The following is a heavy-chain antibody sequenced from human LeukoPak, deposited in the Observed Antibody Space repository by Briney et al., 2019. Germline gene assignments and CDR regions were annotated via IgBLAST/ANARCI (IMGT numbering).Heavy chain of an antibody. CDR2: INPNSGGT. V-gene: IGHV1-2*02. CDR3: ARVPRIVARPFDY. D-gene: IGHD6-6*01. CDR1: GYTFTGYH. J-gene: IGHJ4*02. Sequence: AASVKVSCKASGYTFTGYHMHWVRQAPGQGLEWMGWINPNSGGTNYAQKFQGRVTMTRDTSISTAYMELSRLRSDDTAVYYCARVPRIVARPFDYWGQGTLVTVSS.